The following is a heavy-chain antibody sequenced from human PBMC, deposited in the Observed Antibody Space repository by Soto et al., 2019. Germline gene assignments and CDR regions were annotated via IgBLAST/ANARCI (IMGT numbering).Heavy chain of an antibody. J-gene: IGHJ6*01. CDR1: GYSFTSYC. CDR3: AWLTYYYDSSGPGDYYGMDV. CDR2: IDPSDSYT. V-gene: IGHV5-10-1*01. Sequence: PGESLTISCKASGYSFTSYCISWVLQMPGKGMASTGTIDPSDSYTNYSPSFQGHVTISADKSISTAYLQWSSLNASDTAMYYCAWLTYYYDSSGPGDYYGMDVWGQGTTFTVSS. D-gene: IGHD3-22*01.